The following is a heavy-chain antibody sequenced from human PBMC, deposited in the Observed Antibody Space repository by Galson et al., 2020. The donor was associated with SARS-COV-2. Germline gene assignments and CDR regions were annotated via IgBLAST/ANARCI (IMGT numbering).Heavy chain of an antibody. V-gene: IGHV1-46*01. CDR1: GYTFTSYY. Sequence: ASVKVSCKASGYTFTSYYMHWVRQAPGQGLEWMGIINPSGGSTSYAQKFQGRVTMTRDTSTSTVYMELSSVTAADTAVYYCAREPLWDEGVWGKGTTVTVSS. CDR2: INPSGGST. J-gene: IGHJ6*04. CDR3: AREPLWDEGV. D-gene: IGHD1-26*01.